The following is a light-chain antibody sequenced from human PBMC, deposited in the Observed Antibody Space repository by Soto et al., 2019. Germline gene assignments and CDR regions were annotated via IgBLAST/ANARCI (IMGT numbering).Light chain of an antibody. CDR1: SGHSSYA. CDR3: QTWGTDIHVV. V-gene: IGLV4-69*01. J-gene: IGLJ2*01. CDR2: VNSDGSH. Sequence: QPVLTQSPSASASLGASVKLTCTLNSGHSSYAIAWHQQQPEKGPRYLMKVNSDGSHTKGDGIPDRFSGSSFGTERYLTISSLQSEDEADYYCQTWGTDIHVVFGGGTKLTVL.